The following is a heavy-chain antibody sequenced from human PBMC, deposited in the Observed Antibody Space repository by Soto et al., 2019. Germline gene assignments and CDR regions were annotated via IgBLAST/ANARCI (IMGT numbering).Heavy chain of an antibody. Sequence: PPETLSLTFTVSAGSISNYYCNWIRQPAGKGLEWIGRIDSSGSINYSPSLKSRVTMSVDTSENQFSLKLSSVTAADTAVYYCARGGHDFWSGPFDDWGQGT. CDR2: IDSSGSI. D-gene: IGHD3-3*01. CDR1: AGSISNYY. CDR3: ARGGHDFWSGPFDD. J-gene: IGHJ4*02. V-gene: IGHV4-4*07.